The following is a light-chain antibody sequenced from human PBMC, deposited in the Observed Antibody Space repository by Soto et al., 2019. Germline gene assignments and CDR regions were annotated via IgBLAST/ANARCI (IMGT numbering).Light chain of an antibody. V-gene: IGLV2-11*01. J-gene: IGLJ3*02. CDR2: AVS. CDR1: SSDVGGYNY. Sequence: QSALTQPRSVSGSPGQSVTISCTGTSSDVGGYNYVSWYQQHPGKAPKFMIYAVSKRPSGVPDRFSGSKSGNTASLTISGLQAEDEADYYCCSYTGSYTWVFGGGTKLTVL. CDR3: CSYTGSYTWV.